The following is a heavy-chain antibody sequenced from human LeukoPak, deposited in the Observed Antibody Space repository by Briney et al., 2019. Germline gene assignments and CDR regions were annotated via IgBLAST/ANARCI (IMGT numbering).Heavy chain of an antibody. CDR2: ISAFNGNT. J-gene: IGHJ4*02. CDR3: AREWKGYRSDY. D-gene: IGHD1-14*01. V-gene: IGHV1-18*01. CDR1: GYTFTSYR. Sequence: ASVKVSCKASGYTFTSYRIRWVRQAPGQGLEWMGWISAFNGNTNYARKLQGRVTMTTDTSTSTAYMELRSLRSDDTTVYYCAREWKGYRSDYWGQGTLVTVSS.